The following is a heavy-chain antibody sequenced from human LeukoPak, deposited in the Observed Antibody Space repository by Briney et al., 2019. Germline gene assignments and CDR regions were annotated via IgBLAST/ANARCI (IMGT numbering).Heavy chain of an antibody. Sequence: SGGSLRLSCVASGFPFSSYWMTWVRQAPGKGLEWVSYIDTRASYTNYADSVKGRFTISRDNAKSSLYLQMNSLRAEDTAIYYCARDTTVTAFDSWGQGTLVSVSS. V-gene: IGHV3-21*05. J-gene: IGHJ4*02. D-gene: IGHD4-17*01. CDR2: IDTRASYT. CDR3: ARDTTVTAFDS. CDR1: GFPFSSYW.